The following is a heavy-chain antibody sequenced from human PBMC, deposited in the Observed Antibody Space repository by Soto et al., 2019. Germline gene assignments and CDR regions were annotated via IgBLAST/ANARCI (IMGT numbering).Heavy chain of an antibody. CDR1: GFTSSDYY. CDR2: VSGSGSTSI. D-gene: IGHD2-15*01. Sequence: GSLSLSCAASGFTSSDYYTTWIRQAPGKGLEWVSYVSGSGSTSIFYADSVKGRFTISRDNAKNSLYLQMNSLRVEDTAVYYCARSSATPNGWWGFGLDVWGQGTTVTVSS. CDR3: ARSSATPNGWWGFGLDV. J-gene: IGHJ6*02. V-gene: IGHV3-11*01.